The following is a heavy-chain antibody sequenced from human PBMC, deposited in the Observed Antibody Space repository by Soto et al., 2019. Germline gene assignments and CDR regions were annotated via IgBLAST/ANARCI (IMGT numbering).Heavy chain of an antibody. V-gene: IGHV3-30*18. CDR1: GFTFSSYG. D-gene: IGHD6-13*01. J-gene: IGHJ4*02. Sequence: GGSLRLSCAASGFTFSSYGMHWVRQAPGKGLEWVAVISYDGSNKYYADSVKGRFTISRDNSKNTLYLQMNSLRAEDTAVYYCAKEPYSSSWYRSYYFDYWGQGTLVTVSS. CDR2: ISYDGSNK. CDR3: AKEPYSSSWYRSYYFDY.